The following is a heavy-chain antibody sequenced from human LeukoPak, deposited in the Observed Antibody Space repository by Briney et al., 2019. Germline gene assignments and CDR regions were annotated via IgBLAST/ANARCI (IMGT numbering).Heavy chain of an antibody. D-gene: IGHD1-26*01. V-gene: IGHV4-38-2*02. CDR2: TYHSGST. J-gene: IGHJ4*02. CDR3: ARGEVGSIGRLGY. CDR1: GYSISSGNY. Sequence: SETLSLTCSVSGYSISSGNYWGWIRQPPGKTLEWIGSTYHSGSTQLHPSLHSRVTISVDTSKNQLFLNLSSVTATDTAVYYCARGEVGSIGRLGYWGQGILVTVSS.